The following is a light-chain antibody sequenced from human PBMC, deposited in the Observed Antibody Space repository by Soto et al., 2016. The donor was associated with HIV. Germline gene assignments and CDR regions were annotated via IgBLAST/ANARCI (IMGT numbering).Light chain of an antibody. CDR2: AAS. CDR1: QDISNN. V-gene: IGKV1-17*01. J-gene: IGKJ3*01. CDR3: LQHNSYPLFT. Sequence: DIQMTQSPSSLSASIGDRVTITCQTSQDISNNLNWYQQKPGKAPKRLIYAASTLQSGVPSRFSGSGSGTEFTLTISSLQPEDFATYYCLQHNSYPLFTFGPGTRVDIK.